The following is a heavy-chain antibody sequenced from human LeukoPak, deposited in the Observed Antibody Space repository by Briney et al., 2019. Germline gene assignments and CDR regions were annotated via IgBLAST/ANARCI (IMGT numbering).Heavy chain of an antibody. J-gene: IGHJ4*02. CDR2: ISYDGSNA. D-gene: IGHD6-19*01. CDR1: GFAFSDYG. CDR3: AKSNSGWYVPPSD. Sequence: GRSLRLSCAVSGFAFSDYGMHRVRQAPGKGLEWLAVISYDGSNAYYADSVKGRFTISRDNSKNTLSLQMNSLRAEDTAVYYCAKSNSGWYVPPSDWGQGTLVSVSS. V-gene: IGHV3-30*18.